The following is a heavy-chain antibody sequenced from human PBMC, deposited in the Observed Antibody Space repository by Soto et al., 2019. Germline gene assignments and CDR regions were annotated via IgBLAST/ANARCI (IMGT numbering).Heavy chain of an antibody. CDR1: GGSISSYY. V-gene: IGHV4-59*12. CDR3: ARVQSITMVRGVRWFDP. J-gene: IGHJ5*02. Sequence: ETLSLTCTVSGGSISSYYWSWIRQPPGKGLEWIGYIYYSGSTNYNPSLKSRVTISVDTSKNQFSLKLSSVTAADTAVYYCARVQSITMVRGVRWFDPWGQGTLVTVSS. D-gene: IGHD3-10*01. CDR2: IYYSGST.